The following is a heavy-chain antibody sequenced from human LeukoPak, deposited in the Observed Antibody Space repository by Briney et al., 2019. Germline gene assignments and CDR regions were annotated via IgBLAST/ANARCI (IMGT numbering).Heavy chain of an antibody. V-gene: IGHV3-23*01. CDR2: MSYSVGST. D-gene: IGHD3-22*01. J-gene: IGHJ4*02. Sequence: GGSLSLSCAASGFTYNSYAMSWVRQAPGKGREWVSAMSYSVGSTYYADSVKGRFTISKDNSKNTLYLQMTSLKAADTAVYYCAKSRSEYYDSSGPFDYWGQGTLVTVSP. CDR1: GFTYNSYA. CDR3: AKSRSEYYDSSGPFDY.